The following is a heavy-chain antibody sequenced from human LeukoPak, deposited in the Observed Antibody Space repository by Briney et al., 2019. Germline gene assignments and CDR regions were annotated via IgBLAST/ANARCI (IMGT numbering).Heavy chain of an antibody. D-gene: IGHD2-15*01. CDR1: GGTFSSYA. Sequence: GTSVKVSCKASGGTFSSYAISWVRQAPGQGLEWMGRIIPILGIANYAQKFQGRVTITADKSTSTAYMELSSLRSEDTAVYYCARDSVGVLGYCSGGSCYSLLGWFDPWGQGTLVTVSS. CDR3: ARDSVGVLGYCSGGSCYSLLGWFDP. J-gene: IGHJ5*02. CDR2: IIPILGIA. V-gene: IGHV1-69*04.